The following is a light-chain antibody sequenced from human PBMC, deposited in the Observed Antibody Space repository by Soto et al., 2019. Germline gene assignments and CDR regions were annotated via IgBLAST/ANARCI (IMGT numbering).Light chain of an antibody. CDR1: QSLVHSDGNTY. CDR3: MQGTHRPTT. CDR2: KVS. Sequence: DVVVTQSPLSLPVTLGQAASISCRSSQSLVHSDGNTYLSWFHQRTGQSPRRLIYKVSNRDSGVPDRFSGSGSGTDFALKISRVEAEDVGVYYCMQGTHRPTTFGQGTRLE. J-gene: IGKJ5*01. V-gene: IGKV2-30*02.